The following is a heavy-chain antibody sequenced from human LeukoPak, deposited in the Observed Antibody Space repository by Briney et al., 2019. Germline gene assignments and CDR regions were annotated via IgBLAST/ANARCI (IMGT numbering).Heavy chain of an antibody. J-gene: IGHJ4*02. CDR2: ISTSSTYI. Sequence: GGSLRLSCVASGFTFSTSWMNWVRQAPGKGLEWVSSISTSSTYIYYADSVKGRFTISRDNAKNSLYLQMNSLRAEDTAVYYCARDPPFIIGTTFFDYWGQGTLVTVSS. CDR1: GFTFSTSW. CDR3: ARDPPFIIGTTFFDY. V-gene: IGHV3-21*01. D-gene: IGHD1-20*01.